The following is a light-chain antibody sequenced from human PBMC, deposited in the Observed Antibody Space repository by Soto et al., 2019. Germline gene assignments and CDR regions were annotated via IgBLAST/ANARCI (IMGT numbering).Light chain of an antibody. CDR3: QQYNSWPPGT. V-gene: IGKV3-15*01. Sequence: EIVLTQSPAILSVSPGERATLSCRASQSISRSLAWYQQKPGQAPRLLISDASTRATGIPARFSGSGSGTDFTLTISSLQSEDFALYYCQQYNSWPPGTFGQGTKVDIK. J-gene: IGKJ2*01. CDR1: QSISRS. CDR2: DAS.